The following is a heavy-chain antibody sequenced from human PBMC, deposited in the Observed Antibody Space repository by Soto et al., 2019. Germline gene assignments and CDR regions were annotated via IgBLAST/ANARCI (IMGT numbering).Heavy chain of an antibody. CDR3: ARAPVITMVRGVKSWFDP. V-gene: IGHV1-8*01. D-gene: IGHD3-10*01. CDR1: GYTFTSYD. J-gene: IGHJ5*02. Sequence: QVQLVQSGAEVKKPGASVKVSCKASGYTFTSYDINWVRQATGQGLEWMGWMNPNSGNTGYAQKFQGRVTMTRNTSISTAYMELSSLRSEDTAVYYCARAPVITMVRGVKSWFDPWGQGTLVTVSS. CDR2: MNPNSGNT.